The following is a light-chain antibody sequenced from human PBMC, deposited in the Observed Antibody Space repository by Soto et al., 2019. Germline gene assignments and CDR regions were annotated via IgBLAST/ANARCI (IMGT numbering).Light chain of an antibody. J-gene: IGKJ4*02. CDR1: QSVSSN. CDR2: AAS. Sequence: EIMMKHSPAALSVSKGERATLSCRASQSVSSNLAWYQQKPGKAPRLLIYAASPRATGIPARFSGSRSGTDFTLTISGLEPEDFALYFCQQRNNWRPTFGGGTKVE. CDR3: QQRNNWRPT. V-gene: IGKV3D-15*01.